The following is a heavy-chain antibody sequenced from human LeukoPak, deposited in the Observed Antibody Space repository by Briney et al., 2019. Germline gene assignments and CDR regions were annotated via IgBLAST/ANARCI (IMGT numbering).Heavy chain of an antibody. CDR3: AKVRMKPIVVVTATVFDY. V-gene: IGHV3-23*01. CDR2: ISGSGGST. D-gene: IGHD2-21*02. CDR1: GFTFSSYA. J-gene: IGHJ4*02. Sequence: PGGSLRLSCAASGFTFSSYAMSWVRQAPGKGLEWVSAISGSGGSTYYVDSVKGRFTISRDNSKNTRYLQMNSLRAEDTAVYYCAKVRMKPIVVVTATVFDYWGQGTLVTVSS.